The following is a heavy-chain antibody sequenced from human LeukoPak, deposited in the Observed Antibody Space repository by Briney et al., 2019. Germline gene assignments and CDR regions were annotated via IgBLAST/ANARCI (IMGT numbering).Heavy chain of an antibody. J-gene: IGHJ4*02. CDR2: ISGSGGIR. CDR3: ARRYFDY. Sequence: GGSLRLSCAASGFTFSSYAMSWVRQGPGKGLEWVSEISGSGGIRYYADSVKGRFTISRDNAKNSLYLQMNSLRAEDTAVYYCARRYFDYWGQGTLVTVSS. CDR1: GFTFSSYA. V-gene: IGHV3-48*04.